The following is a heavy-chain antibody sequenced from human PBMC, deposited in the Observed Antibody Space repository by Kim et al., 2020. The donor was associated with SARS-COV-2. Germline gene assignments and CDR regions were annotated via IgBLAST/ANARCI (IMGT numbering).Heavy chain of an antibody. D-gene: IGHD1-1*01. J-gene: IGHJ6*02. CDR2: IKSKTDGGTT. CDR3: TTDLISGTLYYYYYGMDV. V-gene: IGHV3-15*01. Sequence: GGSLRLSCAASGFTFSNAWMSWVRQAPGKGLEWVGRIKSKTDGGTTDYAAPVKGRFTISRDDSKNTLYLQMNSLKTEDTAVYYCTTDLISGTLYYYYYGMDVWGQGTTVTVSS. CDR1: GFTFSNAW.